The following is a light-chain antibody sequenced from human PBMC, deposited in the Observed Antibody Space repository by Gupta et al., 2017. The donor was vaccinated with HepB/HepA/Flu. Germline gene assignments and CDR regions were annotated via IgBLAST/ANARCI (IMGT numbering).Light chain of an antibody. CDR3: AAWDDSLSGPRV. V-gene: IGLV1-47*01. CDR2: WNN. J-gene: IGLJ3*02. Sequence: QSVLTQPPSASGTPGRRVTISCSGSSSNIGSNYVYWYQQLPGTAPKLLSYWNNQRPSGGPHRFSGSKSGTSASLAISGLRSEDEADYYCAAWDDSLSGPRVFGGGTKLTVL. CDR1: SSNIGSNY.